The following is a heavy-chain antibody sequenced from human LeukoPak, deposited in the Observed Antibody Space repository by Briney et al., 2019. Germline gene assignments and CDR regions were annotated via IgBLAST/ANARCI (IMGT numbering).Heavy chain of an antibody. J-gene: IGHJ4*02. CDR2: ISLYNGNT. Sequence: ASVKVSCKASGYTFTSYGISWVRQAPGQGLEWMAWISLYNGNTHYAQKFQGRVTMTTDTSTNTAYMDLRSLRSDDTAVYYCARRYYDFWSGYYHPDYWGQGTLVTVSS. D-gene: IGHD3-3*01. CDR1: GYTFTSYG. CDR3: ARRYYDFWSGYYHPDY. V-gene: IGHV1-18*01.